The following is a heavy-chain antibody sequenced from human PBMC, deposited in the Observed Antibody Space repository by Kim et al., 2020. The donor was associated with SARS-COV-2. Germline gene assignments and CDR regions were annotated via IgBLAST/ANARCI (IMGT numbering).Heavy chain of an antibody. J-gene: IGHJ6*02. CDR3: ARESLGQGYYYGMDV. V-gene: IGHV3-30*07. Sequence: ADSVKGRCTITRDNSKNTLYLQMNSLRAEDTAVYYCARESLGQGYYYGMDVWGQGTTLSLS.